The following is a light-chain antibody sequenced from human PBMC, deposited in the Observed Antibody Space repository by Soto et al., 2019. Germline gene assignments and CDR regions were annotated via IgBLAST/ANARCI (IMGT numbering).Light chain of an antibody. CDR2: GAS. Sequence: IQMTQSPSSLSAFVGDRVTITCRTSQSINTYLNWYQQKPGKAPKLLIYGASSLQSGVQLRFSGSGSGTDFTRTISSRQPEDFATDYWQESYSTLWGTGGQGTNVDIK. J-gene: IGKJ1*01. V-gene: IGKV1-39*01. CDR1: QSINTY. CDR3: QESYSTLWGT.